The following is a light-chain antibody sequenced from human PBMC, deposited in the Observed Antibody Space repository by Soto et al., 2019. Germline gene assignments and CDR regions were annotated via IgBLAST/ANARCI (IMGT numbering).Light chain of an antibody. CDR1: QSVSSY. J-gene: IGKJ1*01. Sequence: EIVLTQSPATLSLSPGKRATLSCRASQSVSSYLAWYQQKPGQAPSLLIYNASNRATGIPARFSGSGSGTDFRLTISSLEPEDSAVYYCQQRSNWPGTFGQGTKVDIK. CDR2: NAS. CDR3: QQRSNWPGT. V-gene: IGKV3-11*01.